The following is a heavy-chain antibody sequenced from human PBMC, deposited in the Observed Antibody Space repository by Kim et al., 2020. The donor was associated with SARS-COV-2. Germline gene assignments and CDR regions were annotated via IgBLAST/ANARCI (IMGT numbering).Heavy chain of an antibody. D-gene: IGHD2-15*01. CDR1: GFTFSSYS. V-gene: IGHV3-21*01. CDR2: ISSSSSYI. J-gene: IGHJ4*02. Sequence: GGSLRLSCAASGFTFSSYSMNWVRQAPGKGLEWVSSISSSSSYIYYADSVKGRFTISRDNAKNSLYLQMNSLRAEDTAVYYCARVVVVVAATGIDYWGQGTLVTVSS. CDR3: ARVVVVVAATGIDY.